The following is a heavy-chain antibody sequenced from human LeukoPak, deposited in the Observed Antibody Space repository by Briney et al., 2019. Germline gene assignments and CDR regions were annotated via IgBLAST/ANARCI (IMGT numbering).Heavy chain of an antibody. V-gene: IGHV1-69*04. Sequence: SVKVSCKVPGGTFNTYGITWVRQAPGQGLEWMGRIIPVLEMVTYAQKYEGRVKITADKSTTTIYLFLSSLTSVDTAVYYCARGRNYFDYWGQGSLVTVSS. J-gene: IGHJ4*01. CDR3: ARGRNYFDY. CDR1: GGTFNTYG. CDR2: IIPVLEMV.